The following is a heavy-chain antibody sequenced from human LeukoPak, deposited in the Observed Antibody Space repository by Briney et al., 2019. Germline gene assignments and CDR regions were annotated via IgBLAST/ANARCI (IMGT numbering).Heavy chain of an antibody. D-gene: IGHD3-3*01. CDR2: ISSSSSYI. V-gene: IGHV3-21*01. J-gene: IGHJ4*02. Sequence: GGSLSPSCAASGFPFSSYSMNWVRQAPGKGLGWVSSISSSSSYIYYADSVKGGFTISRDNAKNSLYLPMNSLRADDSSVYYCARDEVGGYIWSGYYSRSGIDYWGQGTLVTVSS. CDR1: GFPFSSYS. CDR3: ARDEVGGYIWSGYYSRSGIDY.